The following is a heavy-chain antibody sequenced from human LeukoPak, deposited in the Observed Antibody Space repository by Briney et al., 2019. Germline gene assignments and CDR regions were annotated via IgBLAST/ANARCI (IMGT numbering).Heavy chain of an antibody. D-gene: IGHD1-14*01. CDR2: INSDGSST. J-gene: IGHJ5*02. Sequence: GGSLRLSCAASGFTLSSYWMHWVRQAPGKGLVWVSRINSDGSSTSYADSVKGRFTISRDNAKNTLYLQMNRLRAEDTAVYYCARHEGPGRFDPWGQGTLVTVSS. CDR1: GFTLSSYW. CDR3: ARHEGPGRFDP. V-gene: IGHV3-74*01.